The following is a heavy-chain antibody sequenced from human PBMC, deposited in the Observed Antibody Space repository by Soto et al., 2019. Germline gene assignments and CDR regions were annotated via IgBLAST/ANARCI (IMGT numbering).Heavy chain of an antibody. J-gene: IGHJ5*02. D-gene: IGHD4-4*01. CDR2: IKSKADGETK. CDR3: CVIKRRDQYSTSGYWFDP. Sequence: GGSLRLSCAASGFTFSHAWMSWVRQAPGKGLEWVGRIKSKADGETKDYGAPVRGRSTISRDDSQDILYLHMNSLRIEDTAVYYCCVIKRRDQYSTSGYWFDPWGPGTLVTVSS. V-gene: IGHV3-15*01. CDR1: GFTFSHAW.